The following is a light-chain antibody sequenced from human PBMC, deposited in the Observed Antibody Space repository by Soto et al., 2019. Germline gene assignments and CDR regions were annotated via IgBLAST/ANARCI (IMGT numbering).Light chain of an antibody. CDR1: QGIGSA. CDR2: DAS. CDR3: LLFNTYPQA. V-gene: IGKV1-13*02. J-gene: IGKJ4*01. Sequence: AIQLTQSPSSLSASIGDRVTITCRARQGIGSALAWYQQAPGKPPKLLIFDASTLENGVPSRFSGGGSGTDFTLTISSLQXEXXATYYCLLFNTYPQAFGGGTKVEIK.